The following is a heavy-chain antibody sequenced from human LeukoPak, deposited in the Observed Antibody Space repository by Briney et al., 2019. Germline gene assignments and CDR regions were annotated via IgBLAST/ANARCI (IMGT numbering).Heavy chain of an antibody. D-gene: IGHD4-11*01. J-gene: IGHJ4*02. CDR1: GFTFSGSA. CDR3: TIDNTDYTFMDY. CDR2: IRDKATNYAT. V-gene: IGHV3-73*01. Sequence: TGGSLKLSCAASGFTFSGSAMHWVRQSSGKGLEWVARIRDKATNYATAYAASVKGRFTISRDDSKSTAYLQMNSLKTEDTAMYYCTIDNTDYTFMDYWGQGALVTVSS.